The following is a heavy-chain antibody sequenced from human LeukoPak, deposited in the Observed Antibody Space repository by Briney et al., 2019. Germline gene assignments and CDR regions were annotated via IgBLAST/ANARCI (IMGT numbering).Heavy chain of an antibody. J-gene: IGHJ4*02. CDR3: ARGRYIVVVPAAIRFDY. CDR2: ISGSGGST. V-gene: IGHV3-23*01. Sequence: GGSLRLSCAASGFTFSSYAMSWVRQAPGKGLEWVSAISGSGGSTYYADSVKGRFTISRDNSKNTLYLQMNSLRAEDTAVYYCARGRYIVVVPAAIRFDYWGQGTLVTVSS. CDR1: GFTFSSYA. D-gene: IGHD2-2*02.